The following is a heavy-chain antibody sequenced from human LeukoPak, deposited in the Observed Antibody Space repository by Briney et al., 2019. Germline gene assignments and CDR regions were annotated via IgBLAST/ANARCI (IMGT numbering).Heavy chain of an antibody. CDR1: GYTFTGYY. V-gene: IGHV1-2*06. J-gene: IGHJ4*02. D-gene: IGHD2-2*01. CDR2: INPNSGGT. CDR3: ARERHCSSTSCTPLGY. Sequence: ASVKVSCKASGYTFTGYYMHWVRQAPGQGLEWMGRINPNSGGTNYAQKFQGRVTMTRDTSISTAYMELSRLRSEDTAVYYCARERHCSSTSCTPLGYWGQGTLVTVSS.